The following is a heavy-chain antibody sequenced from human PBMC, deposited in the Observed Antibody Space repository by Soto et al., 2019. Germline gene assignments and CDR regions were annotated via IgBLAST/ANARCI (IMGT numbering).Heavy chain of an antibody. Sequence: GSLRLSCAASGYTFSSYAMSLVLQAPGKGLEWVSAISGSGGSKYYEDSVKGRFTISRDNSKNTLYLQMNSLRAEETAVYYCANGGIVVVVAAQFVYWGQGTLVTVSS. D-gene: IGHD2-15*01. V-gene: IGHV3-23*01. J-gene: IGHJ4*02. CDR3: ANGGIVVVVAAQFVY. CDR2: ISGSGGSK. CDR1: GYTFSSYA.